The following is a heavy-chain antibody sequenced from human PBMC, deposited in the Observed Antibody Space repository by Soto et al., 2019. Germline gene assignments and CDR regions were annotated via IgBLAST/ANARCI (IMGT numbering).Heavy chain of an antibody. CDR3: ARVGSSGWSPDY. D-gene: IGHD6-19*01. CDR2: IFYSGVT. Sequence: LSLPCTVSGGSISGYYWTWIRQPPGKGLEWIGYIFYSGVTNYNPSLKSRVTLSVDTSKNQFSLKLRSVTAADTAVYYCARVGSSGWSPDYWGRGTLVTVSS. V-gene: IGHV4-59*01. CDR1: GGSISGYY. J-gene: IGHJ4*02.